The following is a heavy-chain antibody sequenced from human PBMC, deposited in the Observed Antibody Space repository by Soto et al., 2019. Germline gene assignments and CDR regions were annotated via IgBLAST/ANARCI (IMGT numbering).Heavy chain of an antibody. Sequence: QVQLQESGPGLVKPSQTLSLTCTVSGGSISSGGYYWSWIRQHPGKGLEWIGYIYYSGNTYYNPSLKRRVTISVDTSKDQFSLKLSSVTAADTAVYYCAVSRDGYSMDVWGQGTTVTVSS. V-gene: IGHV4-31*03. J-gene: IGHJ6*02. D-gene: IGHD2-2*01. CDR2: IYYSGNT. CDR1: GGSISSGGYY. CDR3: AVSRDGYSMDV.